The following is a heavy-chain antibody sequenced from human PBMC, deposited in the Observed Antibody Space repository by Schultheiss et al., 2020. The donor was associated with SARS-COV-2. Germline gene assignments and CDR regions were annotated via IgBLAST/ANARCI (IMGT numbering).Heavy chain of an antibody. CDR1: GFTFDDYA. CDR3: ARVEVVPAAMWIHDAFDI. V-gene: IGHV3-7*02. D-gene: IGHD5-18*01. Sequence: GGSLRLSCAASGFTFDDYAMHWVRQAPGKGLEWVANIKQDGSEKYYVDSVKGRFTISRDNAKNSLYLQMNSLRAEDTAVYYCARVEVVPAAMWIHDAFDIWGQGTMVTVSS. J-gene: IGHJ3*02. CDR2: IKQDGSEK.